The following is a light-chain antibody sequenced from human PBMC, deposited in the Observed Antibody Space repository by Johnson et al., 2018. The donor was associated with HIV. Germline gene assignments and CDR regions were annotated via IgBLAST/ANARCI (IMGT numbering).Light chain of an antibody. J-gene: IGLJ1*01. CDR2: ENN. CDR1: SSNIGNNY. Sequence: QSVLTQPPSVSAAPGQKVTISCSGSSSNIGNNYVSWYQQLPGTAPKLLIYENNKRPSGIPDRFSGSKSGTSATLGITGLQTGDEADDYCGTWDSSLMVFYVFGTGTKVTVL. CDR3: GTWDSSLMVFYV. V-gene: IGLV1-51*02.